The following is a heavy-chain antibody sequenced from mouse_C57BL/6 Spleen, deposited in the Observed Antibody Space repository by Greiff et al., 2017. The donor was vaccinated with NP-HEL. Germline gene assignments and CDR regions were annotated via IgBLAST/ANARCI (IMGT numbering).Heavy chain of an antibody. CDR3: ARRVLRGYAMDY. CDR2: INPNNGGT. CDR1: GYTFTDYN. Sequence: EVKLQESGPELVKPGASVKIPCKASGYTFTDYNMDWVKQSHGKSLEWIGDINPNNGGTIYNQKFKGKATLTVDKSSSTAYMELRSLTSEGTAVYYCARRVLRGYAMDYWGQGTSVTVSS. V-gene: IGHV1-18*01. D-gene: IGHD1-1*01. J-gene: IGHJ4*01.